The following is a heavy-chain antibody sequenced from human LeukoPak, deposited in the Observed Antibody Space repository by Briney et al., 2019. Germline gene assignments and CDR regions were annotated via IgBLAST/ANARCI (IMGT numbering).Heavy chain of an antibody. CDR1: GYTFTGYY. D-gene: IGHD2-2*01. V-gene: IGHV1-2*02. CDR3: AREGDIVVVPAAMPSDY. CDR2: INPNSGGT. Sequence: ASVKVSCKASGYTFTGYYMHWVRQAPGQGLEWMGWINPNSGGTNYAQKFQGRVTMTRDTSISTAYMELSRLRSDDTAVYYCAREGDIVVVPAAMPSDYWGQGTLVTVSS. J-gene: IGHJ4*02.